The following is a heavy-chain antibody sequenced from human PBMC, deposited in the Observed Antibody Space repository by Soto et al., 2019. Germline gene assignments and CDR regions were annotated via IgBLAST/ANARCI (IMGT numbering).Heavy chain of an antibody. CDR1: GFTFSSSW. CDR2: VSGDGSST. D-gene: IGHD1-1*01. V-gene: IGHV3-74*01. Sequence: PGGSLRLSCAASGFTFSSSWMHWVRQAPGKGLVWVSRVSGDGSSTNYADSVKGRFTISRDNAKNTLYLQMNSLRAEDAAVYYCAIAVRKTTRGPDISDQAPMVTVSS. J-gene: IGHJ6*02. CDR3: AIAVRKTTRGPDI.